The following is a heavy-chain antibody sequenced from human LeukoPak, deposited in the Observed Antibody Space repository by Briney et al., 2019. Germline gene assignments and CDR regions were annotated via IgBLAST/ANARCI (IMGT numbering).Heavy chain of an antibody. V-gene: IGHV3-21*04. CDR1: GFTFSSYS. D-gene: IGHD6-13*01. CDR2: ISSSSYI. Sequence: GGSLRLSCAASGFTFSSYSMNWVRQAPGKGLEWVSSISSSSYIYYADSVKGRFTISRDNAKNSLYLLMGSLRPEDTALYYCAKDMDTWSSSSIDSWGQGTLVTVSS. CDR3: AKDMDTWSSSSIDS. J-gene: IGHJ4*02.